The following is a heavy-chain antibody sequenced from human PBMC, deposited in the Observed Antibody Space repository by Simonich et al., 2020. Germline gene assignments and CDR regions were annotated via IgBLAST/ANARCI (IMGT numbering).Heavy chain of an antibody. V-gene: IGHV4-59*01. J-gene: IGHJ2*01. Sequence: QVQLQESGPGLVKPSENLSLTCTVSGGSISSYYWSWIRQPPAKGLEWIGYIYYSGSTTYNPSPKSRVTISVATSKNQFSLKLSSVTAADTAVYYCARGISSGWYWYFDLWGRGTLVTVSS. CDR2: IYYSGST. CDR3: ARGISSGWYWYFDL. CDR1: GGSISSYY. D-gene: IGHD6-19*01.